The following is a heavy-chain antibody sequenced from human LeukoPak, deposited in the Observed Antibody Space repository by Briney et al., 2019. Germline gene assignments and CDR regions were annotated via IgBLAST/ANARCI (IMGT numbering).Heavy chain of an antibody. CDR3: ARDKISINAFDM. J-gene: IGHJ3*02. D-gene: IGHD1-14*01. CDR2: IYASGGT. V-gene: IGHV4-59*01. Sequence: SETLSLTCTVSGGSISNYYWSWIRQPPGKGLEWIGYIYASGGTNYNPSLKSRVTISVDTSKNQFSLKLSSVTAADTAVYYCARDKISINAFDMWGQGTMVTVSS. CDR1: GGSISNYY.